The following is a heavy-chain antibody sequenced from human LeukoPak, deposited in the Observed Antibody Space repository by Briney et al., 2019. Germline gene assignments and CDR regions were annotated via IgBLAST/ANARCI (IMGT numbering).Heavy chain of an antibody. V-gene: IGHV1-18*01. CDR3: ARDWDYYDSSGYDW. D-gene: IGHD3-22*01. Sequence: ASVKVSCKASGYTFTSYGISWVRQAPGQGLEWMGWISAYNGNTNYAQKLQGRVTMTTDKSTSTAYMELSSLRSEDTAVYYCARDWDYYDSSGYDWWGQGTLVTVSS. CDR2: ISAYNGNT. J-gene: IGHJ4*02. CDR1: GYTFTSYG.